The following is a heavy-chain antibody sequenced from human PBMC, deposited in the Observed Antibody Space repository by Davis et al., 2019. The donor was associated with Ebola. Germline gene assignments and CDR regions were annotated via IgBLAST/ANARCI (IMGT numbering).Heavy chain of an antibody. D-gene: IGHD2-8*01. CDR3: ARGNSVLYYYYGMDV. Sequence: GESLKISCAASGFTVSSNYMSWVRQAPGKGLEWVSVIYSGGSTYYADSVKGRFTISRDNSKNTLYLQMNSLRAEDTAVYYCARGNSVLYYYYGMDVWGQGTTVTVSS. V-gene: IGHV3-66*01. CDR1: GFTVSSNY. CDR2: IYSGGST. J-gene: IGHJ6*02.